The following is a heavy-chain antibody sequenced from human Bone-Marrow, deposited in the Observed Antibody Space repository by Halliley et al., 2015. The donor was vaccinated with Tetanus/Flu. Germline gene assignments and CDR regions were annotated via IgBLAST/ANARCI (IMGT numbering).Heavy chain of an antibody. CDR2: LYYSGAT. J-gene: IGHJ3*02. Sequence: FGRLYYSGATYYSPSLKSRVPVSVDAAKNRFSLKLTAVTAADTAMYFWARDLSSYSSVGFDIWGQGTMVTVSS. D-gene: IGHD4-4*01. V-gene: IGHV4-39*07. CDR3: ARDLSSYSSVGFDI.